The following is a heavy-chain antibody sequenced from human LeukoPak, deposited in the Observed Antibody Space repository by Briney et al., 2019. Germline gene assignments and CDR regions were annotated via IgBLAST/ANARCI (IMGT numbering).Heavy chain of an antibody. V-gene: IGHV3-20*04. CDR2: INWNGGST. Sequence: GGSLRLSCAASGFTFDDYGMSWVRQAPGKGLEWVSGINWNGGSTGYADSVKGRFAISRDNSKNTLYLQMNSLRAEDTAVYYCARDIAYDSSGYYSPHFDYWGQGTLVTVSS. J-gene: IGHJ4*02. CDR1: GFTFDDYG. CDR3: ARDIAYDSSGYYSPHFDY. D-gene: IGHD3-22*01.